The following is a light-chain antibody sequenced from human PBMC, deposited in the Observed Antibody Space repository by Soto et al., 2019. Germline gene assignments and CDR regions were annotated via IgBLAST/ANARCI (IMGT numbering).Light chain of an antibody. CDR3: SSYTSSSTLDV. CDR2: DVS. V-gene: IGLV2-14*01. Sequence: QSVLDQPASVNGFHVQSIPISCTGTSSDVGGYNYVSWYQQHPGKAPKLMIYDVSNRPSGVSNRFSGSKSGNTASLTISGLQAEDEADYYCSSYTSSSTLDVFGTGTKVTVL. J-gene: IGLJ1*01. CDR1: SSDVGGYNY.